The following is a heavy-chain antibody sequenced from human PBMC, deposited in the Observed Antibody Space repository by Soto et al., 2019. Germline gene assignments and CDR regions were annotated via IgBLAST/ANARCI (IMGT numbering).Heavy chain of an antibody. D-gene: IGHD2-21*02. Sequence: GSLRLSCTASGFTFGDYAMSWFRQAPGKGLEWVGFIRSKAYGGTTEYAASVKGRFTISRDDSKSIAYLQMNSLKTEDTAVYYCTRDGIVVVTATPGSDAFDIWGQGTMVTVSS. J-gene: IGHJ3*02. CDR2: IRSKAYGGTT. CDR3: TRDGIVVVTATPGSDAFDI. V-gene: IGHV3-49*03. CDR1: GFTFGDYA.